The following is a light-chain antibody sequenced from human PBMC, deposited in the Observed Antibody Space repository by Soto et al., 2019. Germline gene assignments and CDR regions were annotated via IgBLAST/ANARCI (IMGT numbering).Light chain of an antibody. J-gene: IGKJ1*01. V-gene: IGKV3-15*01. CDR1: QSVSGN. CDR2: GAS. CDR3: QQFNSWPRT. Sequence: IVMTQSPATVSGSPGERVTLSCRPSQSVSGNVAWYHQKPGQPPRLLVYGASTTATDIPARFFGSGSETDFTLTITRLQSEDFGIYYCQQFNSWPRTFGQGTKVEIK.